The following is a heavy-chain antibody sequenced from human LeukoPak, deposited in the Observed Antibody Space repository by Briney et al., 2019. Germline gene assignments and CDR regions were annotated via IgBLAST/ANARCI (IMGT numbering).Heavy chain of an antibody. CDR2: MNPNSDNT. CDR3: AREGRCSGGSCYGLFDP. D-gene: IGHD2-15*01. V-gene: IGHV1-8*01. Sequence: ASVKASCKASGYTFTSYDINWVRQSTGQGLEWMGWMNPNSDNTGYAHKFQGRVTMTRNTSISTAYMELSSLRSEDTAVYYCAREGRCSGGSCYGLFDPWGQGTLVTVSS. J-gene: IGHJ5*02. CDR1: GYTFTSYD.